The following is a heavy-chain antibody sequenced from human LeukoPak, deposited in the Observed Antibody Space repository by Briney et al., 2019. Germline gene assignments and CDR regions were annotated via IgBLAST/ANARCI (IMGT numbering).Heavy chain of an antibody. CDR1: GFTFSSYG. CDR3: AREGLTSTPNNAFDI. J-gene: IGHJ3*02. CDR2: IWSDENKK. D-gene: IGHD4-23*01. Sequence: GGSLRLSCAASGFTFSSYGMHWVRQAPGKGLEWVAVIWSDENKKFYADSVKGRFTISRDNFKSTLYLQMDSLRVEDTAVYYCAREGLTSTPNNAFDIWGQGSVVTVSS. V-gene: IGHV3-33*01.